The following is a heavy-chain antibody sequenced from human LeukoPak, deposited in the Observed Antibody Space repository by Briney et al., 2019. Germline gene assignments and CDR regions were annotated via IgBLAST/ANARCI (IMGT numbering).Heavy chain of an antibody. V-gene: IGHV3-11*04. CDR3: AELGITMIGGV. CDR1: GFSFSNAW. Sequence: GGSLRLSCAASGFSFSNAWMSWVRQAPGKGLEWVSYISSSGSTIYYADSVKGRFTISRDNAKNSLYLQMNSLRAEDTAVYYCAELGITMIGGVWGKGTTVTISS. CDR2: ISSSGSTI. D-gene: IGHD3-10*02. J-gene: IGHJ6*04.